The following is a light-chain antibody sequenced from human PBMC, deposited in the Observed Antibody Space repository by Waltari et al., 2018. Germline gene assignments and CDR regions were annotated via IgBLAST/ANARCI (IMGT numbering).Light chain of an antibody. Sequence: CRASQNVSGSYLAWYQQKPGQAPRLLIYGASSRATGIPDRFSGSGSGTDFTLTISRLEPEDFAVYYCQQYARLPLTFGGGTKVEIK. CDR3: QQYARLPLT. V-gene: IGKV3-20*01. CDR2: GAS. J-gene: IGKJ4*01. CDR1: QNVSGSY.